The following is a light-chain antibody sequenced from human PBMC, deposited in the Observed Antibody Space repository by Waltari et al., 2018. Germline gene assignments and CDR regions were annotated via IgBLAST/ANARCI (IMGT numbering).Light chain of an antibody. CDR3: AVWDDSLSGRV. J-gene: IGLJ3*02. V-gene: IGLV1-47*01. CDR1: RSNIGNNY. CDR2: RNK. Sequence: QSVLPQPPSASGTPRQRVTITCSGSRSNIGNNYVYWYQQRPGTAPKLLIYRNKQRRAGVPDRFSGSKSGTSASLAISGLRSEDEADYYCAVWDDSLSGRVFGGGTKVTVL.